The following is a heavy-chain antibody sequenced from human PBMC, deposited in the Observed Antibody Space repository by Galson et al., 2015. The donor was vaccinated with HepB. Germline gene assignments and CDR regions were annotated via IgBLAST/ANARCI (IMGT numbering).Heavy chain of an antibody. CDR2: IYSGGST. J-gene: IGHJ3*02. CDR3: ARVNIVATRAQAFDI. V-gene: IGHV3-53*01. D-gene: IGHD5-12*01. Sequence: SLRLSCAASGFTFSSNYMSWVRQAPGKGLEWVSVIYSGGSTYYADSVKGRFTISRDNSKNTLYLQMNSLRAEDTAVYYCARVNIVATRAQAFDIWGQGTMVTVSS. CDR1: GFTFSSNY.